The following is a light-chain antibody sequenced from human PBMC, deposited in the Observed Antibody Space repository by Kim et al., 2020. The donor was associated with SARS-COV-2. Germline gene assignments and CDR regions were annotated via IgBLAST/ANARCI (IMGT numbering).Light chain of an antibody. CDR2: NTN. CDR3: VLYMGSGIWV. CDR1: SGSVSTSYY. J-gene: IGLJ3*02. Sequence: QTVVTQESSFSVSPGGTVTLTCGLSSGSVSTSYYPSWYQQAPGQAPRTLIYNTNTRSSGVHDRFSGSILGNKAALTITGAQADDESDYYCVLYMGSGIWVFGGGTQLTVL. V-gene: IGLV8-61*01.